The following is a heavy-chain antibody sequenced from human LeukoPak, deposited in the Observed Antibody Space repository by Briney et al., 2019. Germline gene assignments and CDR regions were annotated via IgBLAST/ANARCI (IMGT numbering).Heavy chain of an antibody. D-gene: IGHD3-10*01. V-gene: IGHV4-30-2*01. Sequence: SETLSLTCAVSGGSISSGGYSWSWIRQPPGKGLEWIGYIYHSGSTYYNPSLKSRVTISVDRSKNQFSLKLSSVTAADTAVYYCARGPITMVRGVIDYWGQGTLATVSS. J-gene: IGHJ4*02. CDR3: ARGPITMVRGVIDY. CDR2: IYHSGST. CDR1: GGSISSGGYS.